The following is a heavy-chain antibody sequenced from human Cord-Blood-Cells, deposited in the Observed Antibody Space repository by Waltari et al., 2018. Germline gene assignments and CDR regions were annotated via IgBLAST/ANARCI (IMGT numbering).Heavy chain of an antibody. J-gene: IGHJ4*02. CDR3: AKDISLPPDY. V-gene: IGHV3-43*02. CDR2: ISGDGGST. Sequence: EVQLVESGGGVVQPGGSLRLSCAAPGFTLDVYALHWVRQAPGKGLEWVSLISGDGGSTYYADSVKGRFTISRDNSKNSLYLQMNSLRTEDTALYYCAKDISLPPDYWGQGTLVTVSS. CDR1: GFTLDVYA.